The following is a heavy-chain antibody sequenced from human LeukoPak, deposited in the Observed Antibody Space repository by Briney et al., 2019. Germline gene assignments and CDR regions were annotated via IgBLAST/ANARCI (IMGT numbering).Heavy chain of an antibody. J-gene: IGHJ1*01. Sequence: GGSLRLSCAASGFTFSSYAMSWVRQAPGRGLEWVSLIHTDDTTYYADSVKGRFSISRDNSKNMVYLQMNSLRAEDTAMYYCARDGSSRSLQFWGQGTLVTVSS. CDR1: GFTFSSYA. V-gene: IGHV3-53*01. CDR3: ARDGSSRSLQF. CDR2: IHTDDTT.